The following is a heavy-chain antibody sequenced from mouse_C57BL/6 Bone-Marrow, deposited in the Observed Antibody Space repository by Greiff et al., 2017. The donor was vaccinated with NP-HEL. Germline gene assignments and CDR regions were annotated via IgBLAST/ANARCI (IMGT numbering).Heavy chain of an antibody. CDR3: ARGWDGFDY. V-gene: IGHV1-55*01. J-gene: IGHJ2*01. CDR1: GYTFTSYW. CDR2: IYPGSGST. Sequence: VQLQQSGAELVKPGASVKMSCKASGYTFTSYWITWVKQRPGQGLEWIGDIYPGSGSTNYNEKFKCKATLTVDTSSSTAYMQLSSLTSEDSAVYYCARGWDGFDYWGQGTTLTVSS. D-gene: IGHD4-1*01.